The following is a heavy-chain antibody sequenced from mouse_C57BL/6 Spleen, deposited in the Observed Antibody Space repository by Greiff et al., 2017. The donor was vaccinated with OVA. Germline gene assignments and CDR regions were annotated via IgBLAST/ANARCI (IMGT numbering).Heavy chain of an antibody. J-gene: IGHJ2*01. CDR1: GFTFSSYA. CDR2: ISDGGSYT. D-gene: IGHD2-14*01. CDR3: ASDDRGYFDY. Sequence: EVKLVESGGGLVKPGGSLKLSCAASGFTFSSYAMSWVRQTPEKRLEWVATISDGGSYTYYPDNVKGRFTISRDNAKNNLYLQMRHLKSEDTAMYYCASDDRGYFDYWGQGTTLTVSS. V-gene: IGHV5-4*03.